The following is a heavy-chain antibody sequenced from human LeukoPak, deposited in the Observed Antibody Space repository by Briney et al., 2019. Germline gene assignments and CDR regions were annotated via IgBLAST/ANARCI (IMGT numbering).Heavy chain of an antibody. CDR1: GGTFNNYA. V-gene: IGHV1-69*04. D-gene: IGHD5-18*01. J-gene: IGHJ3*01. Sequence: ASVKVSCKASGGTFNNYAISWVRQAPGQGLEWMGRNVPILGIANYAQEFQGRLIITADKATSSAYMELSSLRSEDTAVYYCARDQGDNSYGYYAIWYAFDVWGQGTMVTVSS. CDR2: NVPILGIA. CDR3: ARDQGDNSYGYYAIWYAFDV.